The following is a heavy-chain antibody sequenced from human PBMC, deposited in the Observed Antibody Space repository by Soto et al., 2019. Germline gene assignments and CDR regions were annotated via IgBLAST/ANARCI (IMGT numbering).Heavy chain of an antibody. CDR2: INVGSGNT. V-gene: IGHV1-3*01. Sequence: ASVKVSCKASGYTFTHYAIHWVRQAPGQRLEWMGWINVGSGNTEFSQKFQARVTITRDTSASTAYMELSSLRSEDTAVYYCASGYYSNHGMDVWGQGTTVTISS. CDR3: ASGYYSNHGMDV. D-gene: IGHD2-2*03. CDR1: GYTFTHYA. J-gene: IGHJ6*02.